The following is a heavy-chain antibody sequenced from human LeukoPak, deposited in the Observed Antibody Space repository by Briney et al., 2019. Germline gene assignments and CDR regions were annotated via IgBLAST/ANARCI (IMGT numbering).Heavy chain of an antibody. CDR2: IYYSGST. D-gene: IGHD3-10*01. CDR3: AREVEWFGELGAFDI. CDR1: GGSISSYY. V-gene: IGHV4-59*01. J-gene: IGHJ3*02. Sequence: PSETLSLTCTVSGGSISSYYWSWIRQPPGKGREWMGFIYYSGSTNYNPSPKSRVTISVDTSKNQFSLKLSSVTAADTAVYYCAREVEWFGELGAFDIWGQGAMVTVSS.